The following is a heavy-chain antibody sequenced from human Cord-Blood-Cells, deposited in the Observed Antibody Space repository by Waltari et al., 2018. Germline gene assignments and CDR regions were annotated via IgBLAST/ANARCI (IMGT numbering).Heavy chain of an antibody. CDR2: ISGSGGST. D-gene: IGHD1-26*01. J-gene: IGHJ3*02. CDR3: AKLGGVGATFLDAFDI. Sequence: EVQLVESGGGLVQPGGSLRLSCAASGFTFSSYAMSWVRQAPGKGLEWVSAISGSGGSTYYADSMKGRFTISRDNSKNTQYLQMNRLRAEDTAVYYGAKLGGVGATFLDAFDIWGQGTMVTVSS. CDR1: GFTFSSYA. V-gene: IGHV3-23*04.